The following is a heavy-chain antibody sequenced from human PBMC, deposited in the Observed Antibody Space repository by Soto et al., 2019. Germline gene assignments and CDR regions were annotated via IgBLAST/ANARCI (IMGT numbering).Heavy chain of an antibody. J-gene: IGHJ6*02. D-gene: IGHD3-10*01. CDR2: INTHNGNT. CDR3: TREGSAPYYSSGMDA. Sequence: ASVKVSCKASGYTFTTYGISWVRQAPGQGLEWLGWINTHNGNTNYAQNLQGRVIMTADTSTSTAYMELRSLRSDDTAIYYCTREGSAPYYSSGMDAWGQGTTVTVSS. V-gene: IGHV1-18*01. CDR1: GYTFTTYG.